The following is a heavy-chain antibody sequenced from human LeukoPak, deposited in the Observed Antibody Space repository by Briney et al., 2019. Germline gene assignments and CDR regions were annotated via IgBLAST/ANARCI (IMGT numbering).Heavy chain of an antibody. Sequence: SETLSLTCTVSGGSVSSGSYYWSWIRQPPGKGLEWIGYIYYSGNTNYNPSLKSRVTTSVDTSKNQVSLKLSSVTAADTAVYYCARYDGYNIDYWGQGTLVTVSS. J-gene: IGHJ4*02. CDR1: GGSVSSGSYY. CDR3: ARYDGYNIDY. D-gene: IGHD5-24*01. V-gene: IGHV4-61*01. CDR2: IYYSGNT.